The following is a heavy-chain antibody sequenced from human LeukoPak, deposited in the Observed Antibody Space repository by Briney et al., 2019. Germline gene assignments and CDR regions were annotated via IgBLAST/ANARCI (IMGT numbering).Heavy chain of an antibody. J-gene: IGHJ4*02. CDR1: GLSFSKYG. CDR2: IWYDGRYK. D-gene: IGHD6-19*01. V-gene: IGHV3-33*06. Sequence: PGRSLRLSCAASGLSFSKYGMHWVRQAPGKGLEWVAVIWYDGRYKYYADSVKGRFTISRDNSKNTLYLQMNSLRAEDTAVYYCAKDRAVAGTDARYYFDYWGLGTLVTVSS. CDR3: AKDRAVAGTDARYYFDY.